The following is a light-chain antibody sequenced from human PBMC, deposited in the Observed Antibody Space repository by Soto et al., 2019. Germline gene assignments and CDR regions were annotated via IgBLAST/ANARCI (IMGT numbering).Light chain of an antibody. Sequence: QSALTQPASVSGSPGQSITISCAGTSSDVGGYNYVSWYQQHPGKAPKLLIYDVINRPSGVSDRFSGSKSGNTASLTISGLQAEDEADYYCSSSTSSSTWVFGGGTKLTVL. CDR1: SSDVGGYNY. V-gene: IGLV2-14*01. CDR2: DVI. J-gene: IGLJ3*02. CDR3: SSSTSSSTWV.